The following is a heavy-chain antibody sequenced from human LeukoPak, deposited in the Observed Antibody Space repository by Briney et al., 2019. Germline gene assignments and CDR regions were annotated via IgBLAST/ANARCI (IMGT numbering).Heavy chain of an antibody. CDR3: ARLSAYYYGSYFYYYMDV. J-gene: IGHJ6*03. D-gene: IGHD3-10*01. CDR1: GFSFSSYW. CDR2: IKQDESEK. V-gene: IGHV3-7*01. Sequence: GGSLRLPCEASGFSFSSYWMSWVRLAPGKGPEWVANIKQDESEKYSVDSVKGRFIISRDNAKNSVFLQMNSLRAEDTALYYCARLSAYYYGSYFYYYMDVWGKGTTVTVSS.